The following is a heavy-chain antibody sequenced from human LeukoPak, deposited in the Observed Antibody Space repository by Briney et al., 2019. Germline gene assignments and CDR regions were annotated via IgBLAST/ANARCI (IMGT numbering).Heavy chain of an antibody. J-gene: IGHJ6*03. CDR1: GGSISSYY. V-gene: IGHV4-4*07. Sequence: SETLSLTCTVSGGSISSYYWSWIRQPAGKGLEWIGRIHTSGSTNYSPSLKSRVTMSVDTSKNQFSLKLTSVTAADTAVYYCARTMEGYCSGGSCYQYSYYMDVWGKGTTVTVSS. D-gene: IGHD2-15*01. CDR3: ARTMEGYCSGGSCYQYSYYMDV. CDR2: IHTSGST.